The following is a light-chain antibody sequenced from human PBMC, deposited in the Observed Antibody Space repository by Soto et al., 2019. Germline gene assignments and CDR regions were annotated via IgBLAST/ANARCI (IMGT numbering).Light chain of an antibody. CDR2: DAA. Sequence: IQLTQSPSSLSASVGDRVTSTCRASPAIASFLAWYQQKPGTAPKLLIYDAATLQSGVPSRFSGSRSGTEYTLTIGSLQPEDFATYYCQQLNGSPWTFGQGTKVEI. J-gene: IGKJ1*01. V-gene: IGKV1-9*01. CDR3: QQLNGSPWT. CDR1: PAIASF.